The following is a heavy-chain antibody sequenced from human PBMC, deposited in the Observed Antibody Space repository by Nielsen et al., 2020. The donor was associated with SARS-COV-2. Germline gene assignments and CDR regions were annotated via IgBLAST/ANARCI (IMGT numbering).Heavy chain of an antibody. CDR1: GRSYVDYY. CDR2: INPSGSV. D-gene: IGHD2-15*01. Sequence: SETLSLTCTIYGRSYVDYYCTWIRQAPGKGLEWIGEINPSGSVNYNPSLKSRITMSVDTSKNQFSLKLSSVTAADTAVYYCARDFRGSWFDPWGQGTLVTASS. V-gene: IGHV4-34*10. CDR3: ARDFRGSWFDP. J-gene: IGHJ5*02.